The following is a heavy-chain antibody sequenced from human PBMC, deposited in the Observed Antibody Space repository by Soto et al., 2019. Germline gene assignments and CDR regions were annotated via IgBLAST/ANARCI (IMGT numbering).Heavy chain of an antibody. J-gene: IGHJ4*02. CDR2: SRNNDHSYTT. CDR3: VRGHWSFDY. V-gene: IGHV3-72*01. Sequence: PGGSLRLSCAASGFTLSDHYMDWVRQAPGKGLEWVARSRNNDHSYTTEYAASVKGRFTISRDDSRNSLYLQMSSLTAEDTAVYYCVRGHWSFDYWGQGTVVTVSS. CDR1: GFTLSDHY. D-gene: IGHD2-8*02.